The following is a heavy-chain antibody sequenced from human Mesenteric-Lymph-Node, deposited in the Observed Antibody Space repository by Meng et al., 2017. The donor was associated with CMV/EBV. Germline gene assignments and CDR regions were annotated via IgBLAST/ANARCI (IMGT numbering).Heavy chain of an antibody. CDR1: SISGGGYY. D-gene: IGHD2-2*01. CDR2: IFSSVYT. CDR3: ARTYCTSTSCPFWYLDL. Sequence: SISGGGYYCSWIHHHPGKRLKWIWCIFSSVYTYCNPSLRSRVTISVDTSKNQFSLKLTSVTAADTAVYYCARTYCTSTSCPFWYLDLWGRGTLVTVSS. V-gene: IGHV4-31*02. J-gene: IGHJ2*01.